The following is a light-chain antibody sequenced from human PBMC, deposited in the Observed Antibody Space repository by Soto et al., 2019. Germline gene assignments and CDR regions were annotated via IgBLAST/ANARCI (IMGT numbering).Light chain of an antibody. CDR2: WAS. CDR1: QSVFYSSNNNNH. Sequence: DIEMTQSPDSLAVSLGERATINCKSSQSVFYSSNNNNHLAWYQQKPGQPPKLLVYWASTRQSGVPDRFSGSGSGADLTLTISSLQAEDVAIYYCQQYYSMPWTFGQGTRVEIK. V-gene: IGKV4-1*01. CDR3: QQYYSMPWT. J-gene: IGKJ1*01.